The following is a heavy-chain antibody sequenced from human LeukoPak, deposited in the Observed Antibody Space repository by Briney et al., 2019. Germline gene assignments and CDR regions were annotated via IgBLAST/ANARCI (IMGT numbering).Heavy chain of an antibody. J-gene: IGHJ4*02. D-gene: IGHD3-16*02. CDR1: GYTFTSYG. Sequence: ASVKVSCKASGYTFTSYGISWVRQAPGQGLEWMGWISAYSGNTNYAQKLQGRVTMTTDTSTSTAYMELRSLRSDDTAVYYCARVKITFGGVIDLFDYWGQGTLVTVSS. CDR2: ISAYSGNT. V-gene: IGHV1-18*04. CDR3: ARVKITFGGVIDLFDY.